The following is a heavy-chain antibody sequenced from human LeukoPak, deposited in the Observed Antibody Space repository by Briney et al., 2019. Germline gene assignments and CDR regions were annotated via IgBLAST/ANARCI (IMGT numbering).Heavy chain of an antibody. D-gene: IGHD6-19*01. CDR1: GGSISTYY. CDR3: ARVTAVAGFTNFDY. CDR2: IYYSGST. Sequence: PSETLSLTCTVSGGSISTYYWSWIRQPPGKGLEWIGYIYYSGSTNYNPSLKGRVSISADTSKNQFSLKLSSVTAADTTVYYCARVTAVAGFTNFDYWGQGTLVTVSS. V-gene: IGHV4-59*01. J-gene: IGHJ4*02.